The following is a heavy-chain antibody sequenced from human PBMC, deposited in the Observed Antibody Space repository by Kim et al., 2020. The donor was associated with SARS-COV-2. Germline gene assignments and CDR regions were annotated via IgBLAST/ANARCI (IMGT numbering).Heavy chain of an antibody. J-gene: IGHJ3*02. CDR2: INHSGST. V-gene: IGHV4-34*01. CDR3: ASPLRTTYYDILTGYYKANAFDI. D-gene: IGHD3-9*01. CDR1: GGSFSGYY. Sequence: SETLSLTCAVYGGSFSGYYWSWIRQPPGKGLEWIGEINHSGSTNYNPSLKSRVTISVDTFKNQFSLKLSSVTAADTAVYYCASPLRTTYYDILTGYYKANAFDIWGQGTMVTVSS.